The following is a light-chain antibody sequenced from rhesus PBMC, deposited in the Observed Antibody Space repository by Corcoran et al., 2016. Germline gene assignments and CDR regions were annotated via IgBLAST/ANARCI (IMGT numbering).Light chain of an antibody. CDR2: DLS. CDR3: QQRNAYPWT. J-gene: IGKJ1*01. Sequence: DIQLTQSPSSLSASVGDRVTITCRASQGISSYLAWYQQKSGKAPKLLIYDLSNLKSGVPSRFSGSGSGTEFTLTRSSLQPEDFATYYCQQRNAYPWTFGQGTKVEIK. CDR1: QGISSY. V-gene: IGKV1-38*01.